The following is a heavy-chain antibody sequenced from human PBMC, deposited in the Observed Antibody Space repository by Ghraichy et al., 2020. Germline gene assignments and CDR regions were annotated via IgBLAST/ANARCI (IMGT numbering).Heavy chain of an antibody. CDR2: IIPILGIA. CDR1: GGTFSSYA. CDR3: ARGYYDSSGWVFDY. V-gene: IGHV1-69*04. J-gene: IGHJ4*02. D-gene: IGHD3-22*01. Sequence: SVKVSCKASGGTFSSYAISWVQQAPGQGLEWMGRIIPILGIANYAQKFQGRVTITADKSTSTAYMELSSLRSEDTAVYYCARGYYDSSGWVFDYWGQGTLVTVSS.